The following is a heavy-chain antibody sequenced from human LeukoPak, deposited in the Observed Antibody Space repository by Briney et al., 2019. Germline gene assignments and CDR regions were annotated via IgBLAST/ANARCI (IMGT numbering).Heavy chain of an antibody. CDR3: AKARRAAYQRGFDY. CDR1: GFTFSSYA. D-gene: IGHD2-2*01. CDR2: ISGSGGST. J-gene: IGHJ4*02. V-gene: IGHV3-23*01. Sequence: PGGSLRLSCAAPGFTFSSYAMSWVRQAPGKGLEWVSAISGSGGSTYYADSVKGRFTISRDNSKNTLYLQMNSLRAEDTAVYYCAKARRAAYQRGFDYWGQGTLVTVSS.